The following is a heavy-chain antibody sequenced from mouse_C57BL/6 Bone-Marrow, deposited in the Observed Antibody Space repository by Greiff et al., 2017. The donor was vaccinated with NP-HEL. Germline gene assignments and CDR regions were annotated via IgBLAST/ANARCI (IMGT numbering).Heavy chain of an antibody. J-gene: IGHJ4*01. CDR2: IHPNSGST. Sequence: QVQLQQPGAELLKPGASVKLSCKASGYTFTSYWMHWVKQRPGQGLEWIGMIHPNSGSTNYNEKFKSKATLTVDKSSSTAYMQLSSLTSEDSAVYYCAPDSSGDAMDYWGQGTSVTVSS. D-gene: IGHD3-2*02. CDR1: GYTFTSYW. V-gene: IGHV1-64*01. CDR3: APDSSGDAMDY.